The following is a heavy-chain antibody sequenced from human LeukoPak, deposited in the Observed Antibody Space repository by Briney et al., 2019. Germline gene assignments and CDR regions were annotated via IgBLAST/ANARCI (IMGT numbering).Heavy chain of an antibody. J-gene: IGHJ4*02. CDR1: GGSISSYY. CDR3: ARECGSSRDPFDY. D-gene: IGHD6-13*01. V-gene: IGHV4-59*12. Sequence: SETLSLTCTVSGGSISSYYWSWIRQPPGKGLEWIGYIYYSGSTNYNPSLKSRVTISVDTSKNQFSLKLSSVTAADTAVYYCARECGSSRDPFDYWGQGTLVTVSS. CDR2: IYYSGST.